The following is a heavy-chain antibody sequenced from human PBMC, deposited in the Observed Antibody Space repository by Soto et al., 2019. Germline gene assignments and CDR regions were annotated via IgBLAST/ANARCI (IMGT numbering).Heavy chain of an antibody. J-gene: IGHJ5*02. CDR3: ARQTYYYDSSGYQNWFDP. CDR2: IYYTGSS. Sequence: PSETLSLTCTVSGGSVSSGNYYWSWIRQPPGKGLEWIGFIYYTGSSSYNPSLKSRVTMSLDKSNNQFSLKLRSVTAAATAVYYCARQTYYYDSSGYQNWFDPWGQGTLVTVSS. CDR1: GGSVSSGNYY. D-gene: IGHD3-22*01. V-gene: IGHV4-61*01.